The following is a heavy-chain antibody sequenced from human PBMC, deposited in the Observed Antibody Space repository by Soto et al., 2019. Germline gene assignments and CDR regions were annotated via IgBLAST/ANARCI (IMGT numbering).Heavy chain of an antibody. J-gene: IGHJ4*02. D-gene: IGHD3-10*01. Sequence: QVQLVESGGGVVQPGRSLRLSCAASGFTFSSYGMHWVRQAPGKGLEWVAVISYDGSNKYYADSVKGRFTISRDNSKNTLYLQMNSLRAEDTAVYYCAKDRKRITMVRGVINDYWGQGTLVTVSS. CDR3: AKDRKRITMVRGVINDY. CDR2: ISYDGSNK. CDR1: GFTFSSYG. V-gene: IGHV3-30*18.